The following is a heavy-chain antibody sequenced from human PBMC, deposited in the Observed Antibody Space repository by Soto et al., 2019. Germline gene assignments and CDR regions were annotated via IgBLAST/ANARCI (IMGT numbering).Heavy chain of an antibody. CDR2: ISTHDGNT. CDR3: AVVGWP. J-gene: IGHJ5*02. D-gene: IGHD1-26*01. V-gene: IGHV1-18*04. CDR1: GYTFTSYG. Sequence: QVQLVQSGAEVKKPGASVKVSCKASGYTFTSYGISWVRQAPGQGLEWMGWISTHDGNTNYAQKLQGRVTMTTDTATGTAYMELNNLRSDDTAEYYCAVVGWPWGQGTLVTVSS.